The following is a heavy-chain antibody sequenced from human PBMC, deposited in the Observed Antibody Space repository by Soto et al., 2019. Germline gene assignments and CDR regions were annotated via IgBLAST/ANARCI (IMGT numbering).Heavy chain of an antibody. J-gene: IGHJ4*02. D-gene: IGHD3-10*01. Sequence: EVQLLESGGGLVQPGGSLRLSCAASGFTFSSYAMSWVRQAPGKGLEWVSAISGSGGSTYYADSVKGRFTISRDNSKNTLYLQLNSLRSEDTAVYYCANMPSGFGGIDYWGQGTLVTVSS. CDR1: GFTFSSYA. CDR2: ISGSGGST. CDR3: ANMPSGFGGIDY. V-gene: IGHV3-23*01.